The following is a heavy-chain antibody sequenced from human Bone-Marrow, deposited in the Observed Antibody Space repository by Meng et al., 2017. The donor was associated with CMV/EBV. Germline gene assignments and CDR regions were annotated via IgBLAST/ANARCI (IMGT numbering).Heavy chain of an antibody. CDR3: ASTEVRMTTVTLGGFDY. D-gene: IGHD4-11*01. Sequence: SETLSLTCTVSGYSISSGYYWGWIRQPPGKGLEWIGSIYHSGSTYYNPSLKSRVTISVDTSKNQFSLKLSSVTAADTAVYYCASTEVRMTTVTLGGFDYWGQGTLVTVSS. J-gene: IGHJ4*02. CDR2: IYHSGST. CDR1: GYSISSGYY. V-gene: IGHV4-38-2*02.